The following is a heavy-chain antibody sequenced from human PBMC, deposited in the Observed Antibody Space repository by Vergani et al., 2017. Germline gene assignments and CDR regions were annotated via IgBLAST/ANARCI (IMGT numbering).Heavy chain of an antibody. CDR2: IIPIFGTA. CDR1: GGTFSSYA. CDR3: ASFDSGSYYSQAPFDY. V-gene: IGHV1-69*12. D-gene: IGHD3-10*01. Sequence: QVQLVQSGAEVKKPGSSVKVSCKASGGTFSSYAISWVRQAPGQGLEWMGGIIPIFGTANYAQKFQGRVTITADESTSTAYMELSSLRSEDTAVYYCASFDSGSYYSQAPFDYWGQGPLVTVSS. J-gene: IGHJ4*02.